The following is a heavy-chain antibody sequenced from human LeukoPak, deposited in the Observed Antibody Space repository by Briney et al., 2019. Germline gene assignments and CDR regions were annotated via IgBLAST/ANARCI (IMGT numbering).Heavy chain of an antibody. CDR3: ERLAVTSDVDY. V-gene: IGHV3-30*04. CDR2: ISYDGSNK. CDR1: GFAFSSYA. J-gene: IGHJ4*02. D-gene: IGHD4-17*01. Sequence: GGSLRLSCAASGFAFSSYAMHWVRQAPGKGLEWVAVISYDGSNKYYADSVKGRFTISRDNSKNTLYLQMNSLRAEDTAVYYCERLAVTSDVDYWGQGTLVTVSS.